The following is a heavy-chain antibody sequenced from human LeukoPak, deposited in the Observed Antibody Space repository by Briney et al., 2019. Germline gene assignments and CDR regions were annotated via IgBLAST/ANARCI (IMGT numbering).Heavy chain of an antibody. CDR3: AIETYYYDSSGYASFDY. CDR2: INPSGGST. Sequence: GASVKVSCKASGYTFTSYYMHWVRQAPGQGLEWMGIINPSGGSTSYAQKFQGRVTITADKSTSTAYMELSSLRSEDTAVYYCAIETYYYDSSGYASFDYWGQGTLVTVSS. J-gene: IGHJ4*02. D-gene: IGHD3-22*01. V-gene: IGHV1-46*03. CDR1: GYTFTSYY.